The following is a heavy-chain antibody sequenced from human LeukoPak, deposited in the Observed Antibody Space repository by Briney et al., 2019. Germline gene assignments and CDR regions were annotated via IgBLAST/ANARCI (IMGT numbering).Heavy chain of an antibody. CDR2: LSGSSGTI. Sequence: PGGSLRLSCVASGFTFSSYSMNWVRQAPGKGLKWVSYLSGSSGTIYYADSVRGRFTISRDNAKNSLYLQMNSLRTEDTAVYYCARRSEFGVLYYMDIWGKGTTVTVSS. CDR3: ARRSEFGVLYYMDI. CDR1: GFTFSSYS. D-gene: IGHD3-16*01. V-gene: IGHV3-48*01. J-gene: IGHJ6*03.